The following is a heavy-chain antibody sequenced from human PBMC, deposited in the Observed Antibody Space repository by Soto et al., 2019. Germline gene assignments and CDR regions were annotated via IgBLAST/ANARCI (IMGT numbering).Heavy chain of an antibody. D-gene: IGHD3-22*01. CDR3: AIYYDSSGYARGAAAFDI. J-gene: IGHJ3*02. CDR1: GGTFSSYA. CDR2: IIPIFGTA. V-gene: IGHV1-69*13. Sequence: VASVKVSCKASGGTFSSYAISWVRQAPGQGLEWMGGIIPIFGTANYAQKFQGRVTITADESTSTAYMELSSLRSEDTAVYYCAIYYDSSGYARGAAAFDIWGQGTMVTVSS.